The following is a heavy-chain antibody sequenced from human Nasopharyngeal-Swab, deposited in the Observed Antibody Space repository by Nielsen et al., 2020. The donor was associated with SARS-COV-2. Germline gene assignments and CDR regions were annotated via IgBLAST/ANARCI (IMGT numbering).Heavy chain of an antibody. CDR2: IYYSGST. V-gene: IGHV4-39*07. J-gene: IGHJ4*02. CDR3: ARGRYSSSAGVFDY. Sequence: WIRQPPGKGLEWIGSIYYSGSTYYNPSLKSRVTISVDTSKNQFSLKLSSVTAADTAVYYCARGRYSSSAGVFDYWGQGTLVTVSS. D-gene: IGHD6-6*01.